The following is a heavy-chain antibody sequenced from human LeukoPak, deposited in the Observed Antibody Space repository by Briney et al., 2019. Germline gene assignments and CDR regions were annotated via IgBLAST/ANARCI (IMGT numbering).Heavy chain of an antibody. Sequence: GGSLRLSCAASGFTFSTLAMSWVRQAPGKGLEWVSGISSSGGSTYYADSVRGRFTISRDNSKSTLYLQMTSLRAEDTAVYYCTKAYCSSNSCWHYLDYWGQGTLVTVSS. CDR1: GFTFSTLA. D-gene: IGHD2-2*01. CDR2: ISSSGGST. J-gene: IGHJ4*02. CDR3: TKAYCSSNSCWHYLDY. V-gene: IGHV3-23*01.